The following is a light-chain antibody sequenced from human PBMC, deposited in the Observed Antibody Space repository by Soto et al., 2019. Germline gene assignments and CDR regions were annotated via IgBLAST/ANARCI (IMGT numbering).Light chain of an antibody. J-gene: IGKJ1*01. CDR1: QSVSNN. Sequence: EIVMTQSPATLSVSPGERATLSCRASQSVSNNLAWYQQKPDQAPRLLIYGASTRATGIPARFSGSGSGTEFTLTISSLQSEDFAVYYCQQHNNWPPWTFGQGTKVEIK. V-gene: IGKV3-15*01. CDR3: QQHNNWPPWT. CDR2: GAS.